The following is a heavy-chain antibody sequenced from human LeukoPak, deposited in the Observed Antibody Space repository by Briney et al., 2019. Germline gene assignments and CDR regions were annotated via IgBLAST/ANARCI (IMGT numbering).Heavy chain of an antibody. Sequence: SQTLSLTCTVSGASISRGDYYWSWIRQPPGKGLEWIGYIYYSGTTYYNPSLKSRVTISVDTSKYQFSLKLSSVTAADTAVYYCARDILTGYPDYWGQGTLVTVSS. J-gene: IGHJ4*02. CDR1: GASISRGDYY. CDR2: IYYSGTT. V-gene: IGHV4-30-4*01. CDR3: ARDILTGYPDY. D-gene: IGHD3-9*01.